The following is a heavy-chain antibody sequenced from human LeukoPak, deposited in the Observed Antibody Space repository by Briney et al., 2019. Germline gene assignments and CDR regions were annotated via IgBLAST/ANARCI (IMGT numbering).Heavy chain of an antibody. D-gene: IGHD1-1*01. CDR3: ARDNDRWSFDY. CDR2: ITASDGST. CDR1: GYTFSSFY. Sequence: ASVKVSCKTSGYTFSSFYVHWVRRAPGQGLEWMGRITASDGSTTDAQKFQGRVTMTRDTSTSTVYMELTSLTSEDTAIYYCARDNDRWSFDYWGQGTLVTVSS. J-gene: IGHJ4*02. V-gene: IGHV1-46*01.